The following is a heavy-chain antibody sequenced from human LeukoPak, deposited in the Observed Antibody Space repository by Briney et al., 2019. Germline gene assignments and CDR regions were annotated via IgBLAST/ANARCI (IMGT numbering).Heavy chain of an antibody. V-gene: IGHV3-66*02. J-gene: IGHJ4*02. D-gene: IGHD7-27*01. CDR1: GFTVRSNY. Sequence: GGSLRLSCAASGFTVRSNYMSWVRQAPGKGLEWVSVIYSGGSTYYADSVKGRFTISRDDSKNTLYLQMNSLRAEDTAVYYCASPWGFRVIYWGQGTLVTVSS. CDR3: ASPWGFRVIY. CDR2: IYSGGST.